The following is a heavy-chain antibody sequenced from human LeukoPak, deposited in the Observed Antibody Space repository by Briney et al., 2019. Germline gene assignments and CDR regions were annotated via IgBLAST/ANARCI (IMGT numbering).Heavy chain of an antibody. CDR2: IGSDGDV. V-gene: IGHV3-13*01. CDR3: ARGEDY. Sequence: GGSLRLSCSASGXTLSNYDMHWVRQATGKGLEWVSAIGSDGDVYYSGSVKGPLAISRENAKNSLYLQMNSLRVGDTAVYYCARGEDYWGQGTLVTVSS. CDR1: GXTLSNYD. J-gene: IGHJ4*02.